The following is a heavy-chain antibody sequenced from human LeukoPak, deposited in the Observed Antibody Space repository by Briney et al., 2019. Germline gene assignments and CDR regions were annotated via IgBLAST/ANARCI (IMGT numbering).Heavy chain of an antibody. Sequence: GGSLRVSCAASGFTFSRYGMHWVRQAPGKGLEWVAVLWYDGSNKYYADTVKGRFTISRDNSKNTLYLQMNSLRAEDTAGYYCARHTAMVSHFDYWGQGTLVTVSS. CDR3: ARHTAMVSHFDY. CDR1: GFTFSRYG. D-gene: IGHD5-18*01. V-gene: IGHV3-33*01. CDR2: LWYDGSNK. J-gene: IGHJ4*02.